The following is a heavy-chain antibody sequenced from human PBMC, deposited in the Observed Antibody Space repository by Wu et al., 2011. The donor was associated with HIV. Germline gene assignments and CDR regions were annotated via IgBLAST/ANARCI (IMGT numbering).Heavy chain of an antibody. Sequence: VRAGAVWAEVKKPGASVKVSCKAAGYAFSSFDFNWVRQASGQGLEWMGWMNPTSGKTGYAQKFQGRVTITRDSSIHTVYVELSSLTSEDTAVYYCASGYCNGNSCYSLDYWGQGTQVIVSS. J-gene: IGHJ4*02. CDR2: MNPTSGKT. D-gene: IGHD2-15*01. CDR3: ASGYCNGNSCYSLDY. V-gene: IGHV1-8*01. CDR1: GYAFSSFD.